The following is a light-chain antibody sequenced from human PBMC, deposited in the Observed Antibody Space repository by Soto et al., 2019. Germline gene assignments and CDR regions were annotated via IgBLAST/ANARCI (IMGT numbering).Light chain of an antibody. CDR1: QSVSSSY. CDR2: GAS. Sequence: EIGLTQSPGTLSLSPGERATLSCRASQSVSSSYLSWYQQRPGQAPRLLIYGASSRATGIPDRFSGSGSGTDFTLTISRLEPEDFAVYYCQQYGTSPLFGRGTKVDMK. J-gene: IGKJ3*01. CDR3: QQYGTSPL. V-gene: IGKV3-20*01.